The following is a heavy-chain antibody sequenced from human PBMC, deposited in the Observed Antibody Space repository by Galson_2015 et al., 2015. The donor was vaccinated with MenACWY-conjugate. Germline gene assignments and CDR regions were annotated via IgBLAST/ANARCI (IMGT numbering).Heavy chain of an antibody. CDR1: GFTFTSYA. J-gene: IGHJ4*01. CDR3: AKDRGPGSSWFRLDY. D-gene: IGHD6-13*01. CDR2: ISYDEKYK. V-gene: IGHV3-30*15. Sequence: SLRLSCAASGFTFTSYAIHWVRQTPGKGLEWVAVISYDEKYKNYADSVRGRFTISRDNSRKTVYLQMSSLRADDTSVYFCAKDRGPGSSWFRLDYWGHGTLVTVSS.